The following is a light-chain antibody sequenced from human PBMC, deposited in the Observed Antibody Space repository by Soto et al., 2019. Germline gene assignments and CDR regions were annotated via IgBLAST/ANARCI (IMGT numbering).Light chain of an antibody. V-gene: IGLV2-14*01. CDR3: ASWDDSLSGGV. J-gene: IGLJ3*02. CDR2: QVS. Sequence: QSALTQPASVSGSPGQSITISCTGTSSDIGAYNSVSWYQQHPGKAPKLIVFQVSCRPSAVSDRFSGSKSDNTASLTIDGLENEGEAYYYAASWDDSLSGGVFGGGTKLTVL. CDR1: SSDIGAYNS.